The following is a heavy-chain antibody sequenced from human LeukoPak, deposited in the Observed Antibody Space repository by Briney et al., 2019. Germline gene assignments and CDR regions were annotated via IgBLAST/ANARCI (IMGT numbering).Heavy chain of an antibody. V-gene: IGHV4-38-2*02. Sequence: SETLSLTCTVSGYSISSGYYWGWIRQPPGKGLEWIGSIHYSGSTYYNPSLKSRVTISVDTSKNQFSLKLSSVTAADTAVYYCARDPGELPFDYWGQGTLVTVSS. D-gene: IGHD1-7*01. CDR2: IHYSGST. CDR1: GYSISSGYY. J-gene: IGHJ4*02. CDR3: ARDPGELPFDY.